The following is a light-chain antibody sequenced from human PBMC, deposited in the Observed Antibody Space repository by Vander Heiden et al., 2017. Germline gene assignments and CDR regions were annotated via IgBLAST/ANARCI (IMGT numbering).Light chain of an antibody. V-gene: IGLV1-40*01. J-gene: IGLJ3*02. CDR1: SSHIGAGYD. CDR3: QSYDSSLSGWV. Sequence: QSVLTQPPSVSEAPGPRVTISCTGSSSHIGAGYDVHWYQQLPGTAPKLLIYGNSNRPSGVPDRFSGSKSGTSASLAITGLQAEDEADYYCQSYDSSLSGWVFGGGTKLTVL. CDR2: GNS.